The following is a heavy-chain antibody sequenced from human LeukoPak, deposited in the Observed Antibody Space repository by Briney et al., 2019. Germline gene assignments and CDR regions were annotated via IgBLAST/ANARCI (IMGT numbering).Heavy chain of an antibody. Sequence: PGGSLRLSCAASGFTFDDYAMHWVRQAPGKGLEWVSGISWNSGSIGYADSVKGRSTISRDNAKNSLYLQMNSLRAEDTALYYCAKDNNYDILTGYDYWGQGTLVTVSS. CDR1: GFTFDDYA. V-gene: IGHV3-9*01. CDR2: ISWNSGSI. D-gene: IGHD3-9*01. CDR3: AKDNNYDILTGYDY. J-gene: IGHJ4*02.